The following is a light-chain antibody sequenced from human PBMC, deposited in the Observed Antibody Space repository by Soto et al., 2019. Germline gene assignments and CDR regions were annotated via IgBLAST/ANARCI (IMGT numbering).Light chain of an antibody. Sequence: QSALTQPASVSGSPGQSITISCTGTNSDVGGYNYVSWYQQHPGKAPKLMIYEVSNRPSGVSNRFSGSKSGNTASLTISGLQAEDEADYYCSSYTSSTSYVFGTGPKLTVL. V-gene: IGLV2-14*01. CDR1: NSDVGGYNY. J-gene: IGLJ1*01. CDR2: EVS. CDR3: SSYTSSTSYV.